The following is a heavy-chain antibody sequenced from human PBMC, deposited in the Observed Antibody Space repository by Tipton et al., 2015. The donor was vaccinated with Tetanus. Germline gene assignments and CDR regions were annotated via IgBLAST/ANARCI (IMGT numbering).Heavy chain of an antibody. V-gene: IGHV1-2*02. CDR3: ARDRGDYISYGMAV. Sequence: QLVQSGAEVKKPGASVKVSCKASGYTFTGYYIYWVRQAPGQGLEWMRWIDPKSGGTVYAQKFQGRVTMTRDTSISTAYMELRSLGSDDAAVYFCARDRGDYISYGMAVWGPGATVTVS. CDR1: GYTFTGYY. D-gene: IGHD3-22*01. CDR2: IDPKSGGT. J-gene: IGHJ6*02.